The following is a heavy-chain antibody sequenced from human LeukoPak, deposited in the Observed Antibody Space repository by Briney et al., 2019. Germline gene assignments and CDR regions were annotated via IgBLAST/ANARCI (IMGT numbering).Heavy chain of an antibody. Sequence: PGRSLRLSCVASGFIFSSYGMHWVRQAPGKGLEWVAVISSDGSNKYYADSVKGRFTISRDNSKNTLYLQMNSLRAEDTAVYYCARDPPGSWYFDYWGQGTLVTVSS. D-gene: IGHD6-13*01. V-gene: IGHV3-30*03. CDR3: ARDPPGSWYFDY. CDR2: ISSDGSNK. CDR1: GFIFSSYG. J-gene: IGHJ4*02.